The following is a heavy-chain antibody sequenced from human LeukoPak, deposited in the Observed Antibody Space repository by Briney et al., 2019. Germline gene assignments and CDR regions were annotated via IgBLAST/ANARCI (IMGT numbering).Heavy chain of an antibody. CDR3: VRDRELAY. V-gene: IGHV4-59*01. CDR1: GFTFDDYA. Sequence: SGGSLRLSCAASGFTFDDYAMHWVRQAPGKGLEWIGYIYQSGSTDYNPSLKSRVTISVDTSKNQFSLKLSSVTAADTAVYYCVRDRELAYWGQGILVTVSS. D-gene: IGHD1-1*01. CDR2: IYQSGST. J-gene: IGHJ4*02.